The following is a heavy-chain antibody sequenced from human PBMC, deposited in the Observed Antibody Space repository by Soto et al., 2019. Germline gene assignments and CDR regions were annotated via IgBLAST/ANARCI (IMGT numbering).Heavy chain of an antibody. Sequence: ASVKVSCKASGYTFTSYYMHWVRQAPGQGLEWMGIINPSGGSTSYAQKFQGRVTMTRDTSTSTVYMELSSLRSEDTAVYYCARSSLGYCISTSCYGNWFDPWGQGTLVTVSS. CDR3: ARSSLGYCISTSCYGNWFDP. CDR1: GYTFTSYY. CDR2: INPSGGST. J-gene: IGHJ5*02. V-gene: IGHV1-46*01. D-gene: IGHD2-2*01.